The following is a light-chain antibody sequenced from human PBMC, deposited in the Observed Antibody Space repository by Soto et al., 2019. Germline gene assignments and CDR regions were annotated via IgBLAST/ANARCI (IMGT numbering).Light chain of an antibody. J-gene: IGKJ1*01. Sequence: EIVLTQSPGSLSLSPGERATLSCRASQSVSSTFFAWYQQRPGQDPRLLVYGASSRATGIPERFSGSGSGTDFTLTISRLEPEDLAAYYCERFDSSGTFGQGNKGAIK. CDR3: ERFDSSGT. CDR2: GAS. CDR1: QSVSSTF. V-gene: IGKV3-20*01.